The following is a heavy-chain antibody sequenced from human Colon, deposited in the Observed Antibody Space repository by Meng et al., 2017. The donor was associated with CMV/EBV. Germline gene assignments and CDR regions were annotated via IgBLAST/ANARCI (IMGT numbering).Heavy chain of an antibody. D-gene: IGHD5-12*01. CDR3: IRMRLRLGGYFDY. Sequence: ASVKVSCKASGYTFTTFDIHWVRQATGQGPEWMGRLNPDSGSTVYSQSLKGRVSMTRDTSTGTAYIELTSLTSGDTAVYYCIRMRLRLGGYFDYWGQGTLVTVSS. CDR2: LNPDSGST. J-gene: IGHJ4*02. CDR1: GYTFTTFD. V-gene: IGHV1-8*02.